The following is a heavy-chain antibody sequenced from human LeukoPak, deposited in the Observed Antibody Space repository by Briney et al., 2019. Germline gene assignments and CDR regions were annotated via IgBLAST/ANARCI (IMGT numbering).Heavy chain of an antibody. V-gene: IGHV3-74*01. CDR2: ISGDGSRT. CDR3: GRNRGYDALDY. Sequence: GGSLRLSCVASGFALSTYWMDWVRQAPGKGPVWISHISGDGSRTSYADSVKGRFTIFRDNAKNTLYLQMNSLRAEDTAVYYCGRNRGYDALDYWGRGTLVTVSS. CDR1: GFALSTYW. J-gene: IGHJ4*02. D-gene: IGHD5-12*01.